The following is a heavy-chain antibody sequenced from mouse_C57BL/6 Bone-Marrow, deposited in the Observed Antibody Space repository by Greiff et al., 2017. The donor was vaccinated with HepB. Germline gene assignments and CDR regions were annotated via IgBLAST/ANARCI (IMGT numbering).Heavy chain of an antibody. CDR1: GYTFTSYG. J-gene: IGHJ1*03. CDR2: IYPRSGNT. Sequence: VKLMESGAELARPGASVKLSCKASGYTFTSYGISWVKQRTGQGLEWIGEIYPRSGNTYYNEKFKGKATLTADKSSSTAYMELRSLTSEDSAVYFCARGLITTSFDVWGTGTTVTVSS. V-gene: IGHV1-81*01. CDR3: ARGLITTSFDV. D-gene: IGHD1-1*01.